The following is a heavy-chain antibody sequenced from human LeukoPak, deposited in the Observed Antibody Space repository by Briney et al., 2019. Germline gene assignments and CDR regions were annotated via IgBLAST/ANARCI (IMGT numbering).Heavy chain of an antibody. V-gene: IGHV3-23*01. J-gene: IGHJ4*02. Sequence: GGSLRLSCAASGFTFSIYAMSWVRQAPGRGLEWVSAIGDTTYYADSVEGRFTISRDNSKNTLYLQMNSLRAEDAAIYYCAKAFAFVGANFFDYWGQGTLVTVSS. CDR3: AKAFAFVGANFFDY. CDR1: GFTFSIYA. D-gene: IGHD1-26*01. CDR2: IGDTT.